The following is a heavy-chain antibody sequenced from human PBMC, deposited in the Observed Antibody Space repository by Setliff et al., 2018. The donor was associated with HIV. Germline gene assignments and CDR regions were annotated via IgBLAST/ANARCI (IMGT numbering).Heavy chain of an antibody. J-gene: IGHJ6*03. CDR2: IFNSGST. CDR1: GGSISSDSSS. V-gene: IGHV4-31*03. D-gene: IGHD3-22*01. Sequence: PSETLSLTCTVSGGSISSDSSSWTWIRQHPGKGLEWIGCIFNSGSTHYKPSLKSRLTISLDTSKSQFSLNLRSVTAEDTAVYYCARDLSTDSSGPYYHMDVWGRGTTVTV. CDR3: ARDLSTDSSGPYYHMDV.